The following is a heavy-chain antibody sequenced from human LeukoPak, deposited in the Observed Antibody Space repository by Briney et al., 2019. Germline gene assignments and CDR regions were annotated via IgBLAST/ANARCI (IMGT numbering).Heavy chain of an antibody. D-gene: IGHD3-10*01. CDR1: GGSINDYY. V-gene: IGHV4-59*01. J-gene: IGHJ1*01. Sequence: SETLSLTCTVSGGSINDYYWNWIRQPPGKGLEWIGYIYYSGSTNYNPSLKSRVAILVDTSKTRFSLRLSSVTAADTAVYYCAGGYYDSGTYSGYFQHWGQGTLVTVSS. CDR2: IYYSGST. CDR3: AGGYYDSGTYSGYFQH.